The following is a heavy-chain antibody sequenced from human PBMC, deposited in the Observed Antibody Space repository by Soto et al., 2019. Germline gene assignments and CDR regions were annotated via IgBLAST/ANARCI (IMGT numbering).Heavy chain of an antibody. CDR3: ARSNASYDVWSGYFDY. V-gene: IGHV4-61*01. J-gene: IGHJ4*02. Sequence: QVQLQESGPGLVKPSETLSLTCTVSGGSVSSGSYYWNWIRQPPGKGLEWIGYINYSGSTKYNPTLKSRVTISVDTSKNQFSLKLSSVTAADTAVYYSARSNASYDVWSGYFDYWGQGTLVTVSS. CDR2: INYSGST. CDR1: GGSVSSGSYY. D-gene: IGHD3-3*01.